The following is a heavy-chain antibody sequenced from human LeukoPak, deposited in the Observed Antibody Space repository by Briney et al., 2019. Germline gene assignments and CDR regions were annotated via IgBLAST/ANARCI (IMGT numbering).Heavy chain of an antibody. D-gene: IGHD7-27*01. J-gene: IGHJ6*02. CDR1: GGSISSYY. Sequence: SETLSLTCTVSGGSISSYYWSWLRQPPGKGLEWIGYIYYSGSTNYNPSLKSRVTISVDTSKNRFSLKLSSVTAADTAVYYCAGSPWGPFYYYYGMDVWGQGTTVTVSS. V-gene: IGHV4-59*08. CDR3: AGSPWGPFYYYYGMDV. CDR2: IYYSGST.